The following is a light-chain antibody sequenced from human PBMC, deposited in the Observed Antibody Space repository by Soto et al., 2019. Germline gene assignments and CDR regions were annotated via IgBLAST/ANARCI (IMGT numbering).Light chain of an antibody. CDR3: QQYSTSPYN. CDR2: KAS. Sequence: DIQMTQSPSTLSASVGDRVTITCRASQSMSRWLAWYQQKPGKAPKLLIYKASTLESGVPLMFSGSGSGTECTLTISSVQPDDSATYYCQQYSTSPYNFGQGTRQESK. J-gene: IGKJ2*01. V-gene: IGKV1-5*03. CDR1: QSMSRW.